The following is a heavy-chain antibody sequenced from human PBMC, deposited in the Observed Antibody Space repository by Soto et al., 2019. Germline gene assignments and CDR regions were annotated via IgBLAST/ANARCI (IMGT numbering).Heavy chain of an antibody. J-gene: IGHJ5*02. CDR2: ISSSSSYI. Sequence: PGGSLRLSSAASGFTFSGYSMNWVRQAPGKGLEWVSSISSSSSYIYYADSVKGRFTISRDDAKNSLYLQMNSLRAEDTAVYYCVGTLDPASPPWGQGTLVTVSS. CDR1: GFTFSGYS. V-gene: IGHV3-21*01. D-gene: IGHD6-13*01. CDR3: VGTLDPASPP.